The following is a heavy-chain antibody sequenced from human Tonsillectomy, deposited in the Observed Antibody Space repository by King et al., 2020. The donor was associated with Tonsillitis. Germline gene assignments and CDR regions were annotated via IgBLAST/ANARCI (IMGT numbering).Heavy chain of an antibody. J-gene: IGHJ5*02. CDR3: ARVRCSSTSCYTVRWFDP. CDR2: INPNSGGT. D-gene: IGHD2-2*02. CDR1: GYTFTGYY. Sequence: QLVQSGAEVKKPGASVKVSCKASGYTFTGYYMHWVRQAPGQGLELMGWINPNSGGTNYAQKFQGRVTMTRDTSISTAYMELSRRSSDETAGYYCARVRCSSTSCYTVRWFDPWGQGTLVTVSS. V-gene: IGHV1-2*02.